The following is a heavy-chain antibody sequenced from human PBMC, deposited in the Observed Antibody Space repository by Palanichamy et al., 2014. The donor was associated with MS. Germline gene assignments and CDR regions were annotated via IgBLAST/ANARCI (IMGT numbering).Heavy chain of an antibody. V-gene: IGHV3-64D*06. Sequence: YYADSVKGRFTISRDNSKNTLYLQMSSLRAEDTAVYYCVKDREGDYSSGWYWGGVPSGGYWGQGTLVTVSS. J-gene: IGHJ4*02. D-gene: IGHD6-19*01. CDR3: VKDREGDYSSGWYWGGVPSGGY.